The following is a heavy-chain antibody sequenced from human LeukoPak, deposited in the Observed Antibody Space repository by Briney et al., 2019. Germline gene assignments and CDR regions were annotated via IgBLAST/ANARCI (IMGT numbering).Heavy chain of an antibody. V-gene: IGHV1-18*01. CDR1: GYTFTSYG. D-gene: IGHD3-3*01. CDR2: ISAYNGNT. CDR3: ARHYDFWSGSNWFDP. Sequence: GASVKVSCKASGYTFTSYGISWVRQAPGQGLEWMGWISAYNGNTNYAQKLQGRVTMTTDTSTSTAYMELRSLRSDDTAVYYCARHYDFWSGSNWFDPWGQGTLVTVSS. J-gene: IGHJ5*02.